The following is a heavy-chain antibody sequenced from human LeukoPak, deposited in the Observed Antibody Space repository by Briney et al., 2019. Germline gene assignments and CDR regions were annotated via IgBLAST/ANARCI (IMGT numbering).Heavy chain of an antibody. D-gene: IGHD3-10*01. J-gene: IGHJ5*02. V-gene: IGHV4-38-2*02. CDR2: IYTSGST. CDR3: ARASGGATGWFDP. CDR1: GYSISSGYY. Sequence: SETLSLTCTVSGYSISSGYYWGWIRQPPGKGLEWIGRIYTSGSTNYNPSLKSRVTMSVDTSKNQFSLKLSSVTAADTAVYYCARASGGATGWFDPWGQGTLVTVSS.